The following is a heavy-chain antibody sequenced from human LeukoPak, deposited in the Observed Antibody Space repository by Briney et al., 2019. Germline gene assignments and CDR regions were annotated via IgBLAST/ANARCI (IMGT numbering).Heavy chain of an antibody. D-gene: IGHD4/OR15-4a*01. CDR1: GFIFSSYS. CDR3: ARRAGAYSHPYDY. Sequence: PGGSLRLSCAASGFIFSSYSMNWVRQAPGKGLEWVSYISSSSSTIYYADSVKGRFTISRDNAKNTLYLRMNSLRAEDTAVYYCARRAGAYSHPYDYWGQGTLVTVSS. J-gene: IGHJ4*02. V-gene: IGHV3-48*01. CDR2: ISSSSSTI.